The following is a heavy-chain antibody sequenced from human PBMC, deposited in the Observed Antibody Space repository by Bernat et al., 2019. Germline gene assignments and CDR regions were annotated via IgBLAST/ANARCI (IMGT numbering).Heavy chain of an antibody. CDR1: GYSFTSYW. Sequence: EVQLVQSGAEVKKPGESLRISCKGSGYSFTSYWISWVRQMPGKGLEWMGRIDPSDSYTNYSPSFQGHGPIPANKAISTAYLQWRGRKASDTAMYYCARGGYSGYDFGYWGQGTLATVAS. CDR2: IDPSDSYT. V-gene: IGHV5-10-1*03. CDR3: ARGGYSGYDFGY. J-gene: IGHJ4*02. D-gene: IGHD5-12*01.